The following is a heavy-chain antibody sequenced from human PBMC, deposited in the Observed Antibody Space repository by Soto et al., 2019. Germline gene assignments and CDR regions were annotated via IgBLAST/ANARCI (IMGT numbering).Heavy chain of an antibody. CDR1: GFTFSSYA. CDR3: AKDPSSGLNYNWFDP. D-gene: IGHD6-19*01. Sequence: GGSLRLSCAASGFTFSSYAMSWVRQAPGKGLKWVSAISGSGGSTYYADSVKGRFTISRDNSKNTLYLQMNSLRAEDTAVYYCAKDPSSGLNYNWFDPWGQGTLVTVSS. J-gene: IGHJ5*02. CDR2: ISGSGGST. V-gene: IGHV3-23*01.